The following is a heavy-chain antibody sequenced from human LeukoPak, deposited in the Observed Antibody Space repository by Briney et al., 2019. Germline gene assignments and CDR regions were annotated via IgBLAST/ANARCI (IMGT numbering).Heavy chain of an antibody. CDR1: GFTFSSYW. J-gene: IGHJ6*02. V-gene: IGHV3-7*03. Sequence: GGSLRLSCAASGFTFSSYWMNWARQAPGKGLEWVASINHNGNVNYYVDSVKGRFTISRANAKNSLYLQMSNLRAEDTAVYFCARGGGLDVWGQGATVTVSS. CDR2: INHNGNVN. CDR3: ARGGGLDV. D-gene: IGHD3-16*01.